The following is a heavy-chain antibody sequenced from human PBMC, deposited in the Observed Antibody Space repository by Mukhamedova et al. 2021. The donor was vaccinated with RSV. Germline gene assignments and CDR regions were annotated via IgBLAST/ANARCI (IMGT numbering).Heavy chain of an antibody. V-gene: IGHV3-15*01. Sequence: TISRDGSKNTLYLQMNSLKTEDTAVYYCTSETFGGEFDYWGQGTLVTVSS. J-gene: IGHJ4*02. CDR3: TSETFGGEFDY. D-gene: IGHD3-10*01.